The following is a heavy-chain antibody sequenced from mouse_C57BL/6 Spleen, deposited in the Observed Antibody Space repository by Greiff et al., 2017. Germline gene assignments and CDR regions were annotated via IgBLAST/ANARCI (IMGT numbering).Heavy chain of an antibody. D-gene: IGHD2-4*01. V-gene: IGHV1-72*01. J-gene: IGHJ3*01. CDR3: ARNDYWGFAY. CDR2: SDPNSGGT. Sequence: QVQLQQPGAELVKPGASVKLSCKASGYTFTSYWMHWVKQRPGRGLEWIGRSDPNSGGTKYNEKFKSKATLTVDKPSSTAYMQLSSLTSEDSAVYYCARNDYWGFAYWGQGTLVTVSA. CDR1: GYTFTSYW.